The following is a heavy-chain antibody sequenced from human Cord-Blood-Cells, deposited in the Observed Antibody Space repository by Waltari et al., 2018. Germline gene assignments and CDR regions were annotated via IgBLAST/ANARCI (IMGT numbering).Heavy chain of an antibody. CDR3: AGGLSGYSSSWYAFDI. D-gene: IGHD6-13*01. CDR1: GYTFTSYA. V-gene: IGHV1-3*01. Sequence: QVQLVQSGAEVKKPGASVKVSCKASGYTFTSYAMHWVGQAPGQRLEWMGWINAGNGNTKYSQKFQGRVTITRDTSASTAYMELSSLRSEDTAVYYCAGGLSGYSSSWYAFDIWGQGTMVTVSS. CDR2: INAGNGNT. J-gene: IGHJ3*02.